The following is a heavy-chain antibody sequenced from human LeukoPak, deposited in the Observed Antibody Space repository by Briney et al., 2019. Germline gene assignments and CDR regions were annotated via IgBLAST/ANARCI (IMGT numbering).Heavy chain of an antibody. Sequence: GRSLRLSCAASGFTFSSYAMHWVRQAPGKGLEWVAVISYDGSNKYYADSVKGRFTISRDNSKNTLYLQMNSLRAEDTAVYYCARVGYDNYYFDYWGQGTLVTVSS. CDR2: ISYDGSNK. D-gene: IGHD3-9*01. CDR1: GFTFSSYA. J-gene: IGHJ4*02. CDR3: ARVGYDNYYFDY. V-gene: IGHV3-30*14.